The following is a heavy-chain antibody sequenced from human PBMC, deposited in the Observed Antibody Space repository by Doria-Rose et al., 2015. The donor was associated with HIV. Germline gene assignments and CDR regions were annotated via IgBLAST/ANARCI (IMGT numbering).Heavy chain of an antibody. J-gene: IGHJ4*02. CDR1: GVSLSSPGMG. CDR3: ARIKSSRWYHKYYFDF. CDR2: IFSDDER. Sequence: QWGPVLVKPTETLTLTCTVSGVSLSSPGMGVSWIRQPPGKALGWLANIFSDDERSYKTSLKSRLTISRGTSKSQVVLTMTDMDPVDTATYYCARIKSSRWYHKYYFDFWGQGTLVIASA. V-gene: IGHV2-26*01. D-gene: IGHD6-13*01.